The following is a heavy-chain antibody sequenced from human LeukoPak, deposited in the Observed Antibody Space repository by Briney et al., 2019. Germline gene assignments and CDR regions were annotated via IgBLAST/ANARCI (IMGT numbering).Heavy chain of an antibody. CDR1: GGTFGGYA. CDR2: IIPLFGAP. CDR3: ARDEEKAAGSL. Sequence: GASVKVSCKPSGGTFGGYAISWVRQAPGQGLEWVGGIIPLFGAPLYAQKFQGRVTITADERTSTVYMDLSSLRSDDTAVYYCARDEEKAAGSLWGQGTPVIVSS. D-gene: IGHD6-13*01. J-gene: IGHJ4*02. V-gene: IGHV1-69*13.